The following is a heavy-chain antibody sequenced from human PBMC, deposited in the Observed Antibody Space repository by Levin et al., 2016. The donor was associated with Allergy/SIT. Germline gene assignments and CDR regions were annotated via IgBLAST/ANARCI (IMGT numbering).Heavy chain of an antibody. CDR3: ASFGEGLTARRAFEM. Sequence: VRQAPGKGLEWVSYISSSSSYIYYADSLKGRFTISRDNAKNSLYLQMNSLRVEDTAVYYCASFGEGLTARRAFEMWGQGTMVTVSS. V-gene: IGHV3-21*01. J-gene: IGHJ3*02. D-gene: IGHD3-10*01. CDR2: ISSSSSYI.